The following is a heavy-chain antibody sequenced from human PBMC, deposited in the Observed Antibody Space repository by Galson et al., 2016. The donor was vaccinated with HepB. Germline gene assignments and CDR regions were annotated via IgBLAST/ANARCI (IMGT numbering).Heavy chain of an antibody. J-gene: IGHJ4*02. CDR3: ARDIGGSGGK. V-gene: IGHV3-74*01. CDR2: IDTDGRIT. CDR1: GFNFNSFW. Sequence: SLRLSCAASGFNFNSFWMHWVRQVPGNGLVWVSRIDTDGRITNYADSVRGRFTISRDHTKNTLFLQMNSLRAEDTAVYYCARDIGGSGGKWGQGTLVTVSS. D-gene: IGHD2-15*01.